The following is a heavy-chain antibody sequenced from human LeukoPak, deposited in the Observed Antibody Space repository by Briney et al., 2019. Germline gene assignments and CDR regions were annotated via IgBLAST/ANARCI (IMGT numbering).Heavy chain of an antibody. V-gene: IGHV4-4*02. D-gene: IGHD6-6*01. CDR3: ARAESYSSSLGYGNWFDP. J-gene: IGHJ5*02. CDR1: GGSISSCNW. Sequence: SETLSLTCAVSGGSISSCNWWSWVRQPPGKGLEWIGEIHHSGSTNYNPSLKSRVTISVDKSRNQFSLKLSSVTAADTAVYYCARAESYSSSLGYGNWFDPWGQGTLVTVSS. CDR2: IHHSGST.